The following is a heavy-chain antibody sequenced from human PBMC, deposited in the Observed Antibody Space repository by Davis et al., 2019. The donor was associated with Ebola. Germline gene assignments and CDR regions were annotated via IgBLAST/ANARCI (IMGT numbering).Heavy chain of an antibody. CDR2: ISNSGGSI. J-gene: IGHJ4*02. CDR1: GFTFSYYY. CDR3: ARVRSSGYYYYFDY. V-gene: IGHV3-11*01. Sequence: GESLKISCAASGFTFSYYYMSWIRQAPGKGLECVSYISNSGGSIYYADSVKGRFTISRDNAKNSLYLQMNSLRAEDTAVYYCARVRSSGYYYYFDYWGQGTLVTVSS. D-gene: IGHD3-22*01.